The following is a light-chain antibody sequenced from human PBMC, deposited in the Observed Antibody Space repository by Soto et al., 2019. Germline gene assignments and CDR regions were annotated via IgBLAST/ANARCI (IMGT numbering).Light chain of an antibody. Sequence: ELVLTQSPGTLSLSPGDRATLSCWASQSVGSRLAWYQQKPGQAPRLLISGASSRATGIPDRLSGSGSATDLTLTISRLEPEDFALYYCQHYGTSPITCGQGTRLEIK. CDR3: QHYGTSPIT. CDR1: QSVGSR. CDR2: GAS. V-gene: IGKV3-20*01. J-gene: IGKJ5*01.